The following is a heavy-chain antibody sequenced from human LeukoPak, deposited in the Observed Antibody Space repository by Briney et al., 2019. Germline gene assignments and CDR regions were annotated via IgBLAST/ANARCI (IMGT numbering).Heavy chain of an antibody. CDR2: INHSGST. CDR1: GGSFSGYY. D-gene: IGHD2-2*01. V-gene: IGHV4-34*01. J-gene: IGHJ4*02. CDR3: VGRYCSSTSCYGGIDY. Sequence: SETLSLTCAVYGGSFSGYYWSWIRQPPGKGLEWIGEINHSGSTNYNPSLKSRVTISVDTSKNQFPLKLSSVTAADTAVYYCVGRYCSSTSCYGGIDYWGQGTLVTVSS.